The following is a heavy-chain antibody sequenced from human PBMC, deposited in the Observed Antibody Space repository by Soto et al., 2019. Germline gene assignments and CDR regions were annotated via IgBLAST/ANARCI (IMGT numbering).Heavy chain of an antibody. Sequence: GASVKVSCKASGYTFTSYGISWVRQAPGQGLEWMGWISAYNGNTNYAQKLQGRVTMTTDTSTSTAYMELRSLRSDDTAVYYCARDPPGIAVAGTVWYFDLWGRDTLVTVSS. V-gene: IGHV1-18*01. D-gene: IGHD6-19*01. CDR3: ARDPPGIAVAGTVWYFDL. CDR1: GYTFTSYG. CDR2: ISAYNGNT. J-gene: IGHJ2*01.